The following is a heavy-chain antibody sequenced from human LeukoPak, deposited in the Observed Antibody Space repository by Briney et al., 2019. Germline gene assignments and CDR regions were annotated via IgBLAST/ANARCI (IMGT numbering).Heavy chain of an antibody. Sequence: SETLSLTCTVSGYSISSGYYWGWIRQPPGKGLEWIGSIYHSGSTYYNPSLKSRVTISVDTSKNQFSLKLSSVTAADTAVYYCARDQFDPWGQGTLVTVSS. CDR2: IYHSGST. CDR1: GYSISSGYY. J-gene: IGHJ5*02. V-gene: IGHV4-38-2*02. CDR3: ARDQFDP.